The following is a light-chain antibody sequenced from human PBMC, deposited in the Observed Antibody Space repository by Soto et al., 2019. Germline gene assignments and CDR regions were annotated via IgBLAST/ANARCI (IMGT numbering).Light chain of an antibody. CDR1: QSVSSN. CDR2: GAS. V-gene: IGKV3-15*01. Sequence: DIVMTQSPATLSVSPGERATLSCRASQSVSSNLAWYQQKPGQAPRLLIYGASTRATGIPARFSGSGSGTEFTLTISSLQSEDFAVYHCQQYNNWPGTFGQGTKVDIK. CDR3: QQYNNWPGT. J-gene: IGKJ1*01.